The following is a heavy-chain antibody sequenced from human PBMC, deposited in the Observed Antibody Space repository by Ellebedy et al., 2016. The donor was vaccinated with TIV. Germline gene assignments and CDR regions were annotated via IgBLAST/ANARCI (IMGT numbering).Heavy chain of an antibody. Sequence: GESLKISCAASGFTFSSYWMSWVRQAPGKGLEWVANIKQDGSETYYVDSVKGRFTISRDNAKNSLYLQMNSLRAEDTAVYYCARDRIWFGERYFDYWGQGTLVTVSS. CDR3: ARDRIWFGERYFDY. CDR2: IKQDGSET. V-gene: IGHV3-7*01. J-gene: IGHJ4*02. CDR1: GFTFSSYW. D-gene: IGHD3-10*01.